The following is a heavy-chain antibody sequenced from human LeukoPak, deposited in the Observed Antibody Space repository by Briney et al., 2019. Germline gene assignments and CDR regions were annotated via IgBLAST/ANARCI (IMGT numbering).Heavy chain of an antibody. V-gene: IGHV1-8*01. CDR2: INPNSVNT. J-gene: IGHJ6*01. CDR1: GYTFTSYD. D-gene: IGHD5-18*01. Sequence: GSSVKVSCKASGYTFTSYDINWVRQATGQGLEWMGWINPNSVNTCYAQKFQGRVTMNRNTSISTDYMEVSSLRSEETAVYYCAYRYGDGSYYYYGMDVWGQGTTVSVCS. CDR3: AYRYGDGSYYYYGMDV.